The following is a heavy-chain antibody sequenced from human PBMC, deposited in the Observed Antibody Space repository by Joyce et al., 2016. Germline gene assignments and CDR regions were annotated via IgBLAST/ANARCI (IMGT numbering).Heavy chain of an antibody. CDR2: IYYSGST. J-gene: IGHJ4*02. D-gene: IGHD3-22*01. V-gene: IGHV4-39*01. CDR3: ARPGDSTGYYYAR. CDR1: GGSISSSSYY. Sequence: QLQLQESGPGLVKPSETLSLTCSVSGGSISSSSYYWGWIRQPPGKGLEWIGSIYYSGSTYYNPSVRSRGTISVDTSKNQFSLKLAAVTAADTAIYYCARPGDSTGYYYARWGQGTLVTVSS.